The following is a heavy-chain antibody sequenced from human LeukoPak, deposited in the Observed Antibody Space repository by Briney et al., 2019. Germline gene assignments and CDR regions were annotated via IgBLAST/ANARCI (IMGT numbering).Heavy chain of an antibody. CDR3: AKISGSGSSHSDS. CDR1: GSTFSSYA. V-gene: IGHV3-23*01. J-gene: IGHJ4*02. CDR2: ISGSGYNS. Sequence: GGSLRLSCAASGSTFSSYAMTWVRQAPGKGLEWVSAISGSGYNSYYADSVKGRFTISRDNSKNTLYLLMNTLRGDDTAVYCCAKISGSGSSHSDSWGQGTLVTVSS. D-gene: IGHD3-10*01.